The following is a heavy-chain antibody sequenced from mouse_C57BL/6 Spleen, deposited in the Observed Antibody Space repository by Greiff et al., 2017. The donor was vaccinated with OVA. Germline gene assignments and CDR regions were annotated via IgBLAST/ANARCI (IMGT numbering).Heavy chain of an antibody. CDR3: ARTGYGSRYFDV. V-gene: IGHV3-6*01. CDR2: ISYDGSN. CDR1: GYSITSGYY. Sequence: EVKLQESGPGLVKPSQSLSLTCSVTGYSITSGYYWNWIRQFPGNKLEWMGYISYDGSNNYNPSLKNRISITRDTSKNQFFLKLNSVTTEDTATYYCARTGYGSRYFDVWGTGTTVTVSS. J-gene: IGHJ1*03. D-gene: IGHD1-1*01.